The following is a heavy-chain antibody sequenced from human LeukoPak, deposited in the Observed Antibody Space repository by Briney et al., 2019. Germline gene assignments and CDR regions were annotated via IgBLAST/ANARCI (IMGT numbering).Heavy chain of an antibody. J-gene: IGHJ4*02. CDR2: INPNSGGT. CDR1: GYTFTAYD. V-gene: IGHV1-2*02. D-gene: IGHD5-18*01. CDR3: TRDVGSRYGHDC. Sequence: ASVKVSCKASGYTFTAYDIHWVRQATGQGLEWMGWINPNSGGTNYAQKFQGRVTMTRDTSISTAYMELSRLRSDDTAVYYCTRDVGSRYGHDCWGQGTLVTVSS.